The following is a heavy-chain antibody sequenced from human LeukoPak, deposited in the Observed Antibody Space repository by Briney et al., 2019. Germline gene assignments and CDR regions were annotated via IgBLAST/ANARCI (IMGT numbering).Heavy chain of an antibody. CDR2: INPNSGGT. V-gene: IGHV1-2*06. CDR1: GYTFTGFY. CDR3: ARALPSGYYDF. J-gene: IGHJ4*02. Sequence: ASVKVSCKASGYTFTGFYMHWVRQAPGQGLEWMGRINPNSGGTNYAQNFQGRVTMTRDTSISTAYMELSSLRSDDTAAYYCARALPSGYYDFWDQGTLVSVSS. D-gene: IGHD3-22*01.